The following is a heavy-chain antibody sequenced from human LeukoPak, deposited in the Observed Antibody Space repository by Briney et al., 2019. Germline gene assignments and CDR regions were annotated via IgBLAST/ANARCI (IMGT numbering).Heavy chain of an antibody. CDR1: GASVSSSSHF. CDR2: IYYTGDT. V-gene: IGHV4-39*01. J-gene: IGHJ5*02. D-gene: IGHD5-24*01. Sequence: SETLSLTCTVSGASVSSSSHFWGWIRQSPGKGLEWIGSIYYTGDTYYNSPLKSRVTISIDTSKNQFSLKLSSVTAADTAVFYCARHGSNGYSDWFDPWGHGSLVTVSS. CDR3: ARHGSNGYSDWFDP.